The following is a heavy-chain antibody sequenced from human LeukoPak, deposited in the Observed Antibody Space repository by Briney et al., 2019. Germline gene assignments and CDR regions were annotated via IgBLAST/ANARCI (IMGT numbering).Heavy chain of an antibody. D-gene: IGHD3-10*01. J-gene: IGHJ5*02. CDR1: GFTFRSYA. CDR2: ISSSSSTI. CDR3: ARDSSGSYRKNWFDP. Sequence: GGSLRPSCAASGFTFRSYAMNWVRQAPGKGLEWVSYISSSSSTIYYADSVKGRFTISRDNAKNSLYLQMNSLRDEDTAVYYCARDSSGSYRKNWFDPWGQGTLVTVSS. V-gene: IGHV3-48*02.